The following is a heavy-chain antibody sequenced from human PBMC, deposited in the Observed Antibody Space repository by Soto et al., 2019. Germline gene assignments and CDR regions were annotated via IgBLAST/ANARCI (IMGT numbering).Heavy chain of an antibody. CDR3: ARDVAAADY. D-gene: IGHD6-13*01. CDR1: GYSFTSYA. J-gene: IGHJ4*02. CDR2: INASKGNT. Sequence: QVQLVQSGAEEKKPGASVKVSCKASGYSFTSYAMHWVRQAPAQRLEWMGWINASKGNTKYSQKFQGRVTITRDTSASTAYMELISLSSGDTAVYSCARDVAAADYWGQGTLVTVSS. V-gene: IGHV1-3*05.